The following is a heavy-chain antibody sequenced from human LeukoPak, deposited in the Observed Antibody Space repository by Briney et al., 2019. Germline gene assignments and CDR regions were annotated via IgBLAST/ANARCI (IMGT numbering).Heavy chain of an antibody. CDR3: ARRPPTPDYYGSGSYCDY. D-gene: IGHD3-10*01. CDR2: INHSGST. J-gene: IGHJ4*02. CDR1: GGSFSGYY. Sequence: SETLSLTCAVYGGSFSGYYWSWIRQPPGKGLEWIGEINHSGSTNYNPSLKSRVTMSVDTSKNQFSLKLSSVTAADTAVYYCARRPPTPDYYGSGSYCDYWGQGTLVTVSS. V-gene: IGHV4-34*01.